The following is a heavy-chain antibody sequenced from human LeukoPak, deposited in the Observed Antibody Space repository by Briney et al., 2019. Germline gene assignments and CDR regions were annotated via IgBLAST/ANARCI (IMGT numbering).Heavy chain of an antibody. Sequence: ASVKVSCKASGYTFTSYGISWVRQAPGQGLEWMGWISAYNGNTNYAQKLQGRVTMTTDTSTSTAYMELRSLRSDDTAVHYCARDAQPDLPGIAMAGRGWFDPWGQGTLVTVSS. V-gene: IGHV1-18*01. CDR3: ARDAQPDLPGIAMAGRGWFDP. D-gene: IGHD6-19*01. CDR1: GYTFTSYG. J-gene: IGHJ5*02. CDR2: ISAYNGNT.